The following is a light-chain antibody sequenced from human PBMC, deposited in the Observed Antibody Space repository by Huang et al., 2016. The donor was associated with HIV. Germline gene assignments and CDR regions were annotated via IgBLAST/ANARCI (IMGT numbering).Light chain of an antibody. V-gene: IGKV1-27*01. Sequence: DIQMTQSPSSLSASVGDRVTITCRASQGISNYLAWYQQKPGKVPKILIYAASTLQSGVPSRFNGSGSGTDFSLAISSLQPEDVASYYCQKYNSAPWTFGQGTKVEIK. CDR1: QGISNY. CDR2: AAS. J-gene: IGKJ1*01. CDR3: QKYNSAPWT.